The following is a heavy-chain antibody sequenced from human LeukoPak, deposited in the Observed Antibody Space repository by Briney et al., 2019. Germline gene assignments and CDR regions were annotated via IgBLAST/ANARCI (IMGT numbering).Heavy chain of an antibody. CDR3: ARGGHSSSWSLEY. CDR1: GGSFSGYY. J-gene: IGHJ4*02. D-gene: IGHD6-13*01. CDR2: INHSGST. V-gene: IGHV4-34*01. Sequence: SETLSLTCAVYGGSFSGYYWSWIRQPPGKGLEWIGEINHSGSTNYNPSLKSRVTISVDTSKNQFSLKLSSVTAADTAVYYCARGGHSSSWSLEYWGQGTLVTVSS.